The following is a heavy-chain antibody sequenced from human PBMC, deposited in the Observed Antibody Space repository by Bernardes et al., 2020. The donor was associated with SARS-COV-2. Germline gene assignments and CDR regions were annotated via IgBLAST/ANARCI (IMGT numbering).Heavy chain of an antibody. J-gene: IGHJ4*02. Sequence: GSSLKVSCAASGFTFSKVWMSWVRQAPGKGLEWVGRIKSRADGGAVDYAAPVKGRFTISRDDSRDTLYLQMNSLKTGDTAVYYCTTAGSFRGQGTLVTVSS. CDR2: IKSRADGGAV. V-gene: IGHV3-15*01. D-gene: IGHD2-21*01. CDR1: GFTFSKVW. CDR3: TTAGSF.